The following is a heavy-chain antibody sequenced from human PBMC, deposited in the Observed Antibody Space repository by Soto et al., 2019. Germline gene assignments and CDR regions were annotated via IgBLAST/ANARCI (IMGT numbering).Heavy chain of an antibody. D-gene: IGHD4-4*01. V-gene: IGHV1-8*01. Sequence: QVQLVQSGAEVKKPGASVKVSCKTSGYTFTSYDINWVRQAAGQGLVWMGWMNPNNGNTGYAQKFQGRVTMTSNTSESTAYMELNSLRSEDTAVYYCARGLKMTTVTHYYYDDMDLWGKGTTVTVSS. CDR3: ARGLKMTTVTHYYYDDMDL. J-gene: IGHJ6*03. CDR2: MNPNNGNT. CDR1: GYTFTSYD.